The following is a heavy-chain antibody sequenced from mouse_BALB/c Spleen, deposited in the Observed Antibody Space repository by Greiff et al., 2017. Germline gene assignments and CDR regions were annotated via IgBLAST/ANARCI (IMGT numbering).Heavy chain of an antibody. Sequence: VKLQESGAELVRPGVSVKISCKGSGYTFTDYAMHWVKQSHAKSLEWIGVISTYYGDASYNQKFKGKATMTVDKSSSTAYMELARLTSEDSAIYYCARRTYYRYDGGDYYAMDYWGQGTSVTVSS. CDR1: GYTFTDYA. V-gene: IGHV1S137*01. J-gene: IGHJ4*01. D-gene: IGHD2-14*01. CDR2: ISTYYGDA. CDR3: ARRTYYRYDGGDYYAMDY.